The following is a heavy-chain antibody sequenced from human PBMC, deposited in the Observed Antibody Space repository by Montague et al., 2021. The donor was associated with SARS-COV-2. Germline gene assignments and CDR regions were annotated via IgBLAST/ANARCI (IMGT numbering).Heavy chain of an antibody. CDR2: IYWDDYK. J-gene: IGHJ3*02. V-gene: IGHV2-70*11. Sequence: PALVKTTQTLTLTCTFSGFSLSTRGMCVSWIRQPPGKALEWLARIYWDDYKHYSTSLKTRLTITKDTSKNQVVLTMTNMDPVDTATYYCARGYYDILTGYLDAFDIWGQGTMVTVSS. CDR1: GFSLSTRGMC. D-gene: IGHD3-9*01. CDR3: ARGYYDILTGYLDAFDI.